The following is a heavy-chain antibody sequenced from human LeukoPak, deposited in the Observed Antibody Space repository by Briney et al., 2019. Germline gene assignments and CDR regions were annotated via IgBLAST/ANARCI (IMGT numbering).Heavy chain of an antibody. Sequence: PGGSLRLSCQASGFIFRDHGMHWVRQAPGKGLVWVSRINSDGYGASYADSVKGRFTISRDNAENTLYLQMDSLRVDDTAVYYCVRVTFAWAFDLWGQGNLVTVSS. J-gene: IGHJ4*02. D-gene: IGHD1-14*01. CDR1: GFIFRDHG. CDR2: INSDGYGA. CDR3: VRVTFAWAFDL. V-gene: IGHV3-74*01.